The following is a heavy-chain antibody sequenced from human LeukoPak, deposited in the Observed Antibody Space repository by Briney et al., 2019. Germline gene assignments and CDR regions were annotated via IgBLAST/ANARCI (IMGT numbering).Heavy chain of an antibody. CDR3: AKDRSSGWYYFDY. CDR1: GFTFSSYA. Sequence: GGSLRLSCAASGFTFSSYAMSWVRQAPGKGLEWVSGLSGSISRTNYAESVKGRFTISRDNSKNTLYLQMNSLRVEDTAVYYCAKDRSSGWYYFDYWGQGTLVTVSS. J-gene: IGHJ4*02. CDR2: LSGSISRT. D-gene: IGHD6-19*01. V-gene: IGHV3-23*01.